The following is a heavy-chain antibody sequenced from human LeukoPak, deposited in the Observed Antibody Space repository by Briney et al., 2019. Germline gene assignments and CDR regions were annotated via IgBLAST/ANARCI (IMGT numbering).Heavy chain of an antibody. Sequence: SVKVSCKASGFTFTSSAMQWVRQARGQRLEWIGWIVVGSGNTNYAQKFQERATITRDMSTSTAYMELSSLRSEDTAVYYCAAVTMEQRLVPGAFDIWGQGTMVTVSS. J-gene: IGHJ3*02. CDR2: IVVGSGNT. CDR3: AAVTMEQRLVPGAFDI. V-gene: IGHV1-58*02. D-gene: IGHD6-13*01. CDR1: GFTFTSSA.